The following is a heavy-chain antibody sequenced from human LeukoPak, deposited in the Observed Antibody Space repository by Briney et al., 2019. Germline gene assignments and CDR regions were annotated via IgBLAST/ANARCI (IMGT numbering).Heavy chain of an antibody. CDR1: GGTFSSYA. J-gene: IGHJ4*02. CDR2: IIPIFGTA. CDR3: ARDDTVTMTGSTLDY. D-gene: IGHD4-17*01. Sequence: SVKVSCKASGGTFSSYAISWVRQAPGQGLEWMGGIIPIFGTANYAQKFQGRVTITADESTSTAYMELSSLRSEDTAVYYCARDDTVTMTGSTLDYWGQGTLVTVSS. V-gene: IGHV1-69*13.